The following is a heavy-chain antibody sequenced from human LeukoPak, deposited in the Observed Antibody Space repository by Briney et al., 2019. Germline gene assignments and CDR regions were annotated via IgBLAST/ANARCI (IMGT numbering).Heavy chain of an antibody. CDR2: IYYSGST. CDR3: ARGTYYDFWSGYRSFDY. J-gene: IGHJ4*02. CDR1: GGSISSSSYY. V-gene: IGHV4-39*01. Sequence: SETLSLTCTVSGGSISSSSYYWGWIRQPPGKGLEWIGSIYYSGSTYYNPSLKSRVTISVDTSKNQFSLKLSSVTAADTAVYYCARGTYYDFWSGYRSFDYWGQGTLVTVSS. D-gene: IGHD3-3*01.